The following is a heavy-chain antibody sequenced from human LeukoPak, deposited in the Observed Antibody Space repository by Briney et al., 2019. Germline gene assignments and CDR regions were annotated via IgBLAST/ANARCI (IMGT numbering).Heavy chain of an antibody. J-gene: IGHJ6*02. V-gene: IGHV1-69*01. CDR3: ARRFLEWSSPSNYYYYGMDV. CDR2: IIPIFGTA. D-gene: IGHD3-3*01. CDR1: GGTFISYA. Sequence: ASVKVSCKASGGTFISYAISWVRQAPGQGLEWMGGIIPIFGTANYAQKFQGRVTIAADESTSTAYMELSSLRSEDTAVYYCARRFLEWSSPSNYYYYGMDVWGQGTTVTVSS.